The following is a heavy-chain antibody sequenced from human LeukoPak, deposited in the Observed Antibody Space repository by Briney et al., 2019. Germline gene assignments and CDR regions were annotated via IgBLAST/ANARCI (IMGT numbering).Heavy chain of an antibody. CDR3: ARWEARVTWVYDY. CDR2: IKQDGSKL. J-gene: IGHJ4*02. CDR1: GFTLSNYW. V-gene: IGHV3-7*01. D-gene: IGHD1-26*01. Sequence: PGGSLRLSCAASGFTLSNYWMSWVRQAPGKGLEWVANIKQDGSKLSYVDSVKGRFTVSRDNAKNSLYLQMNSLRAEDTAVYYCARWEARVTWVYDYWGQGTLVTVSS.